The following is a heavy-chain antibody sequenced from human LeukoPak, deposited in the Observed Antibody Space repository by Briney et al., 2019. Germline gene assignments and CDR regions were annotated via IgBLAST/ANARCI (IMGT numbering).Heavy chain of an antibody. D-gene: IGHD3-10*01. Sequence: SQTLSLTCTVSGGSISSGSYYWSWIRQPAGKGLEWIGRIYTSGSTNYNPSLKSRVTISVDKSKNQFSLKLSSVTAADTAVYYCARYYYASYWYFDLWGRGTLVTVSS. CDR3: ARYYYASYWYFDL. J-gene: IGHJ2*01. V-gene: IGHV4-61*02. CDR1: GGSISSGSYY. CDR2: IYTSGST.